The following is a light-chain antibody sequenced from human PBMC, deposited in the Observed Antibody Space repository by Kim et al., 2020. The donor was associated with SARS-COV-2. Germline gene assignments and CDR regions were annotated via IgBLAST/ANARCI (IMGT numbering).Light chain of an antibody. CDR2: AAS. CDR1: QTISGY. CDR3: QQSYSTPPT. J-gene: IGKJ1*01. Sequence: ASVGDRVTITCRASQTISGYLNWYQQKPGKAPKLLIYAASSLLGGVPSRFSGSGSGRDFTLTISSLQPEDFATYHCQQSYSTPPTFGQGTKVDIK. V-gene: IGKV1-39*01.